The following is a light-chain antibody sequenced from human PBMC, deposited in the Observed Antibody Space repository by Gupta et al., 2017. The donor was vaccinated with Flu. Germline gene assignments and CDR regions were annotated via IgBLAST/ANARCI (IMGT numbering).Light chain of an antibody. CDR2: DTS. V-gene: IGLV7-46*01. J-gene: IGLJ3*02. CDR3: LLSYSGARSGV. CDR1: PGAVTSGHY. Sequence: QAVVTQEPSLTVSPGGTVTLTCGSTPGAVTSGHYHSWFQLTPGQPPRTLIYDTSNKHSWPPARFSGSPLGGKAALTLSGAQPEDEAEYYCLLSYSGARSGVFGGGTKLTVL.